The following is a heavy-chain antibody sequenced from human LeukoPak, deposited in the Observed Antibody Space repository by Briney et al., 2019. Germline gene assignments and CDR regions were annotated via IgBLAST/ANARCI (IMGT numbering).Heavy chain of an antibody. CDR3: ARATRSDY. J-gene: IGHJ4*02. Sequence: GGSLRLSCVASGFTFSSYGMHWVRQAPGKGLEWVANIKQDGSEKYYVDSVKGRFTISRDDAKNSLYLQMNSLRAEDTAVYYCARATRSDYWGQGTLVTVSS. V-gene: IGHV3-7*01. CDR1: GFTFSSYG. CDR2: IKQDGSEK.